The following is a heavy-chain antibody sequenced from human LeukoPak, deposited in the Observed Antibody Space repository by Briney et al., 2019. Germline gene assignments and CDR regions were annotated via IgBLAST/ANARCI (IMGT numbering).Heavy chain of an antibody. Sequence: SVKVSCKASGGTFSSYTISWVRQAPGQGLEWMGRIIPTLGIANYAQKFQGRVTITADKSTSTAYMELSSLRSEDTAVYYCASEQKVGATFIYYYYYYMDVWGKGTTVTVSS. V-gene: IGHV1-69*02. D-gene: IGHD1-26*01. CDR2: IIPTLGIA. CDR1: GGTFSSYT. J-gene: IGHJ6*03. CDR3: ASEQKVGATFIYYYYYYMDV.